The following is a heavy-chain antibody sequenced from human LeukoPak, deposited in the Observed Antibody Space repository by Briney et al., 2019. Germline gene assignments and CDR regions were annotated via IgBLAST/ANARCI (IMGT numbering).Heavy chain of an antibody. Sequence: PGRSLILSCAASGFTFSSYGTHWVRQAPGKGLEGVAVRWYDGSNKYYADSVKGRFTISRDNSKNTLYLQMNSLRAEDTDVYYCARDTGDGYSYGYPYYYYYGMDVWGQGTTVTVSS. V-gene: IGHV3-33*01. CDR3: ARDTGDGYSYGYPYYYYYGMDV. CDR1: GFTFSSYG. J-gene: IGHJ6*02. CDR2: RWYDGSNK. D-gene: IGHD5-18*01.